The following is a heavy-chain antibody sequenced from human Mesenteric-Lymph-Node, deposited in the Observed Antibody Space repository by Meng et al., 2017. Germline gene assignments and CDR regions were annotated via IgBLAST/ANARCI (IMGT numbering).Heavy chain of an antibody. D-gene: IGHD2-21*02. CDR2: IYYSGST. CDR3: ATYCGGDCYPHAFDY. V-gene: IGHV4-39*07. CDR1: SSNY. J-gene: IGHJ4*02. Sequence: SSNYMSWVRQPPGKGLEWIGSIYYSGSTYYNPSLKSRVTISVDTSKNQFSLKLSSVTAADTAVYYCATYCGGDCYPHAFDYWGQGTLVTVSS.